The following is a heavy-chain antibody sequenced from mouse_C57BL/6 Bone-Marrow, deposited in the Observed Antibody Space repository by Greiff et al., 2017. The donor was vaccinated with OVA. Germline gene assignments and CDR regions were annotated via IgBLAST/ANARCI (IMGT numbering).Heavy chain of an antibody. CDR3: ARERDYGSSYPYWYFDV. J-gene: IGHJ1*03. Sequence: QVQLQQSGGELARPGASVKLSCKASGYTFTSYGISWVKQRTGQGLEWIGEIYPRSGNTYYNEKFKGKATLTADKSSRTAYMELRSLTSEDAAVYFCARERDYGSSYPYWYFDVWGTGTTVTVSS. V-gene: IGHV1-81*01. CDR2: IYPRSGNT. D-gene: IGHD1-1*01. CDR1: GYTFTSYG.